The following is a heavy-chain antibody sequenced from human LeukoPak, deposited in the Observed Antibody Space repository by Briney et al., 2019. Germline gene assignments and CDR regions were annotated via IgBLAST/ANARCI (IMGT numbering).Heavy chain of an antibody. CDR1: GFTFSSYG. J-gene: IGHJ4*02. CDR3: AKGDSVTDFDY. Sequence: GRSLRLSCAASGFTFSSYGMHWVRQAPGKGLEWVAVISYDGSNKYYADSVKGRFPISRDNSKNTLYLQMNSLRAEDTAVYYCAKGDSVTDFDYWGQGTLVTVSS. D-gene: IGHD4-17*01. CDR2: ISYDGSNK. V-gene: IGHV3-30*18.